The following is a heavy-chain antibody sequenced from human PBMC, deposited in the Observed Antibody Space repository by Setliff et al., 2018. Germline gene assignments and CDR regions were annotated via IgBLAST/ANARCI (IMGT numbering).Heavy chain of an antibody. CDR1: GFTFKDYS. D-gene: IGHD4-17*01. CDR3: AKDTVNDGFWDFDS. J-gene: IGHJ4*02. Sequence: PGGSLRLSCAASGFTFKDYSMVWVRRVPGKGLEWVAGVIQGGSGVYADSVKGRFIISRDNSKNSCFLQMNNLRVEDTATYYCAKDTVNDGFWDFDSWGQGSVVTVSS. V-gene: IGHV3-23*01. CDR2: VIQGGSG.